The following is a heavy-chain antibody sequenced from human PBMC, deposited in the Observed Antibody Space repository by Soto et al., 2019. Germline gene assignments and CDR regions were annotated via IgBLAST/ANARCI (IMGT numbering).Heavy chain of an antibody. J-gene: IGHJ4*02. CDR3: AREPHLLGFDY. V-gene: IGHV4-59*06. CDR1: GGSISSYY. D-gene: IGHD3-10*01. CDR2: IYYSGST. Sequence: SETLSLTCTVSGGSISSYYWSWIRQHPGKGLEWIGYIYYSGSTYYNPSLKSRVTISVDTSKNQFSLKLSSVTAADTAVYYCAREPHLLGFDYWGQGTLVTVSS.